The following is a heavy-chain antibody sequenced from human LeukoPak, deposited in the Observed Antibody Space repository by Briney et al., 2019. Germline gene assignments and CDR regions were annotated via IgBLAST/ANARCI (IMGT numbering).Heavy chain of an antibody. V-gene: IGHV3-53*01. CDR2: IYSGDST. J-gene: IGHJ4*02. CDR3: AKTRPLDSSSWSHGDY. Sequence: PGGSLRLSCAASGFTVSSNYMSWVRQAPGKGLEWVSIIYSGDSTYYADSVKGRFTISRDNSKNTLYLQMNSLRAEDTAVYYCAKTRPLDSSSWSHGDYWGQGTLVTVSS. CDR1: GFTVSSNY. D-gene: IGHD6-13*01.